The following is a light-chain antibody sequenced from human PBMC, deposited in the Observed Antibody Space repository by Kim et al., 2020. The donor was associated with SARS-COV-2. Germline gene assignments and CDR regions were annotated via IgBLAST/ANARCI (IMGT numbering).Light chain of an antibody. V-gene: IGLV1-40*01. J-gene: IGLJ2*01. CDR2: GNS. CDR1: SSNIGAGYD. CDR3: QSYDSSLSVV. Sequence: QSVLTQPPSVSGAPGQRVTISCTGSSSNIGAGYDVHWYQQLPGTAPKLLIYGNSNRSSGVPDRFSGSKSGTSPSLAITGLQAEDEADYYCQSYDSSLSVVFGGGTQLTVL.